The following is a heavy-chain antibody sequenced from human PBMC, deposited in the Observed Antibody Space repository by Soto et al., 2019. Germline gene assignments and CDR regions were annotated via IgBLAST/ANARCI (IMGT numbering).Heavy chain of an antibody. D-gene: IGHD3-9*01. CDR2: ISAYNGNT. Sequence: SRKLSYKPSCYTLPSDGISWVRQAPVQGLEWMGWISAYNGNTNYAQKLQGRVTMTTDTSTSTAYMELRSLRSDDTAVYYCARDRVENSTVRRTGYYYAMEVWGQGTKVIV. J-gene: IGHJ6*02. V-gene: IGHV1-18*04. CDR3: ARDRVENSTVRRTGYYYAMEV. CDR1: CYTLPSDG.